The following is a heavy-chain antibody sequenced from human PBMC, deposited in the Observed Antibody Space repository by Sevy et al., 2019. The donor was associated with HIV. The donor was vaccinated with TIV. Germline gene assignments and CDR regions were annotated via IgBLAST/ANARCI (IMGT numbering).Heavy chain of an antibody. CDR3: ARGGDIVVVPTVWGYMDV. V-gene: IGHV3-13*01. CDR1: GFTFSNYD. CDR2: IGTAGDT. D-gene: IGHD2-2*01. J-gene: IGHJ6*03. Sequence: GESLRLSCAASGFTFSNYDMHWVRQATGKGLEWVSAIGTAGDTYYPGSVKGRFTISRENAKNSLYLQMNSLRAGDTAVYYCARGGDIVVVPTVWGYMDVWGKGTTVTVSS.